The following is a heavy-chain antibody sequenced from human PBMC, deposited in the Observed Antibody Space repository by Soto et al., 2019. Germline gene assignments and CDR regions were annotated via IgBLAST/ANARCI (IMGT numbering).Heavy chain of an antibody. CDR3: ARHGDGYNDYDAFDI. D-gene: IGHD5-12*01. Sequence: GESLKISCNGSGYSFTSYWISWVRQMPGKGLEWMGRIDPSDSYTNYSPSFQGHVTISADKSISTAYLQWSSLKASDTAMYYCARHGDGYNDYDAFDIWGQGTMVTVSS. CDR1: GYSFTSYW. V-gene: IGHV5-10-1*01. J-gene: IGHJ3*02. CDR2: IDPSDSYT.